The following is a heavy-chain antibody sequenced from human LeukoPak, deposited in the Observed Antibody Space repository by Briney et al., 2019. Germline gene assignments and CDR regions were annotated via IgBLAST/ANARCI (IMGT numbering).Heavy chain of an antibody. CDR3: ARGYYDSSGYYSPGDY. CDR2: INPNSGGT. D-gene: IGHD3-22*01. Sequence: VASVKVSCKASGYTFTDYYMHWVRQAPGQGLEWMGRINPNSGGTNYAQKFQGRVTMTRDTSISTAYMELSRLRSDDTAVYYCARGYYDSSGYYSPGDYWGQGTLVTVSS. V-gene: IGHV1-2*06. J-gene: IGHJ4*02. CDR1: GYTFTDYY.